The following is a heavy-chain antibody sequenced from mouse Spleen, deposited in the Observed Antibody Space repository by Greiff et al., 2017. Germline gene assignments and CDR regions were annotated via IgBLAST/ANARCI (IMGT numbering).Heavy chain of an antibody. CDR3: ARFYGSSRDYFDY. CDR2: INPSSGYT. Sequence: VQRVESGAELAKPGASVKLSCKASGYTFTSYWMHWVKQRPGQGLEWIGYINPSSGYTKYNQKFKDKATLTADKSSSTAYMQLSSLTYEDSAVYYCARFYGSSRDYFDYWGQGTTLTVSS. D-gene: IGHD1-1*01. V-gene: IGHV1-7*01. J-gene: IGHJ2*01. CDR1: GYTFTSYW.